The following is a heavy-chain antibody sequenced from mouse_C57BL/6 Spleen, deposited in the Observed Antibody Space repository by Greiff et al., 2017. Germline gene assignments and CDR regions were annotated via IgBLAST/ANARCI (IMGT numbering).Heavy chain of an antibody. CDR3: ARKEYDARDY. Sequence: EVKLVESGGGLVKPGGSLKLSCAASGFTFSDYGMHWVRQAPEQGLEWVAYISSGGSTIYYADTVKGRFTISRDNATNTPFLQMTSLRSEDTAMDYCARKEYDARDYWGQGTSVTVSS. J-gene: IGHJ4*01. V-gene: IGHV5-17*01. CDR2: ISSGGSTI. CDR1: GFTFSDYG.